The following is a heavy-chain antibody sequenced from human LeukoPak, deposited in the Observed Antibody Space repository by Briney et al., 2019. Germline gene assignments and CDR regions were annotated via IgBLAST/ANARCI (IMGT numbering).Heavy chain of an antibody. V-gene: IGHV3-30*04. CDR3: AKDHAGSGRAFEY. J-gene: IGHJ4*02. CDR1: GFTFRTSG. Sequence: GGSLRLSCATSGFTFRTSGVHWVRQAPGKGLEWVALMSSDGINTYYADSVKGRFTVSRDSPKDILYLQMNSLRADDTAIYYCAKDHAGSGRAFEYWGQGTLVTVSS. CDR2: MSSDGINT. D-gene: IGHD3-10*01.